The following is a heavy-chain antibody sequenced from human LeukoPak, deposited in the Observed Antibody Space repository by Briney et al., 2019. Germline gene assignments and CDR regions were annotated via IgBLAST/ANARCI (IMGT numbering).Heavy chain of an antibody. CDR2: IYHSGST. V-gene: IGHV4-30-4*01. D-gene: IGHD3-10*01. CDR1: GGSISSGDYY. J-gene: IGHJ5*02. Sequence: SETLSLTCTVSGGSISSGDYYWTWIRQPPGKGLEWIGYIYHSGSTHYKASLKSRLTISLDTSKNQFSLRLTSVTAADTAVYFCARGVRGIMVRGAITDLNWFDPRGQGTLVAVSS. CDR3: ARGVRGIMVRGAITDLNWFDP.